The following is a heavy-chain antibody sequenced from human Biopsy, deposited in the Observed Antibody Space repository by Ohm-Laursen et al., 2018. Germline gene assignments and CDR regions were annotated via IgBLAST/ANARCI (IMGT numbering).Heavy chain of an antibody. CDR1: GDSINNYY. CDR3: ARGTGRYYVYGAFDI. CDR2: IYTSGSP. Sequence: SDTLSLTCTVFGDSINNYYWSWIRQPAGKGLEWIGRIYTSGSPNYNLSLESRVTISVDTSKNLFSLNLRSVTAADTAVYYCARGTGRYYVYGAFDIWGQGTVVTVSS. J-gene: IGHJ3*02. D-gene: IGHD1-26*01. V-gene: IGHV4-4*07.